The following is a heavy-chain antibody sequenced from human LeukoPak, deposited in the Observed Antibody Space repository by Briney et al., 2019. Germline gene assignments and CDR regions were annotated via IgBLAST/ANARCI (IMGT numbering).Heavy chain of an antibody. J-gene: IGHJ4*02. Sequence: SETLSLTCAVYGGSFNGYYWSWIRQPPGKGLEWIGEINHSGSTNYNPSLKSRVTISVDTSKNQFSLKLSSVTAADTAVYYCARPLRDYWGQGTLVTVSS. CDR3: ARPLRDY. V-gene: IGHV4-34*01. CDR1: GGSFNGYY. CDR2: INHSGST.